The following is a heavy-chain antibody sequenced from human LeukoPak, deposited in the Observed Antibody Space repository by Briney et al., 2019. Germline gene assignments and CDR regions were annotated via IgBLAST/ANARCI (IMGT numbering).Heavy chain of an antibody. CDR3: ARQAIQELPSLGYYGMDV. CDR1: GGSFSGYY. CDR2: INHSGST. D-gene: IGHD1-26*01. Sequence: SETLSLTCAVYGGSFSGYYWSWIRQPPGKGLEWIGEINHSGSTNYNPSLKSRVTISVDTSKNQFSLKPSSVTAADTAVYYCARQAIQELPSLGYYGMDVWGQGTTVTVSS. J-gene: IGHJ6*02. V-gene: IGHV4-34*01.